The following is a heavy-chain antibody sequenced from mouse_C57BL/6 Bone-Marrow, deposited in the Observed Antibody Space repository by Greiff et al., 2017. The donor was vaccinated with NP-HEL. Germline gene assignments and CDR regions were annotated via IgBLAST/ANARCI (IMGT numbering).Heavy chain of an antibody. CDR3: ARGDYGNYFY. D-gene: IGHD2-1*01. Sequence: QVQLKESGAELARPGASVKLSCKASGYTFTSYGISWVKQRTGQGLEWIGEIYPRSGNTYYNEKFKGKATLTADKSSSTAYMELRSLTSEDSAVYFCARGDYGNYFYWGQGTTLTVSS. CDR1: GYTFTSYG. CDR2: IYPRSGNT. V-gene: IGHV1-81*01. J-gene: IGHJ2*01.